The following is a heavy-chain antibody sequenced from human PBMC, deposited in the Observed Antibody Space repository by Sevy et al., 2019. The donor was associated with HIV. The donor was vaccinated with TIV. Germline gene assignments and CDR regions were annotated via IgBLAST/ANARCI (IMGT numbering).Heavy chain of an antibody. CDR1: GGSFSIFP. CDR3: AREIPDYVSGYYSVDAFDI. V-gene: IGHV1-69*13. Sequence: ASVKVSCKASGGSFSIFPVSWVRQAPGQGLEWMGMIISKFGTTDYAQKFQGRVTITADESTTTAYMELTSLRSEDTAVYYCAREIPDYVSGYYSVDAFDIWGQGTKVTVSS. J-gene: IGHJ3*02. D-gene: IGHD3-22*01. CDR2: IISKFGTT.